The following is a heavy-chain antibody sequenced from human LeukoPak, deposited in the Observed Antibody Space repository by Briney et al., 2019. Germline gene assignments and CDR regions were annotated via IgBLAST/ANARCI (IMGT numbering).Heavy chain of an antibody. J-gene: IGHJ4*02. Sequence: ASVKVSCKTSGYTFINYHMHWVRQAPGQGLEWMGIINPSGGSTTYAQKFQGRVTMTTDMSTSTFYMELSSLRAEDTAVYYCARGLGSYSGGHWGQGNQVTVSS. CDR3: ARGLGSYSGGH. CDR1: GYTFINYH. V-gene: IGHV1-46*01. CDR2: INPSGGST. D-gene: IGHD1-26*01.